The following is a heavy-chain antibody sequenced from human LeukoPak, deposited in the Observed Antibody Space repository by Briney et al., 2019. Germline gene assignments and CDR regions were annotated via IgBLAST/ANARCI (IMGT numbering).Heavy chain of an antibody. Sequence: SETLSLTCTVSGGSISSYYWSWNRQPPGKGLEWIGYIYYSGSTNYNPSLKSRVTISVDTSKNQFSLKLSSVTAADTAVYYCAGSSWPYYYYYMDVWGKGTTVTVSS. V-gene: IGHV4-59*01. CDR3: AGSSWPYYYYYMDV. J-gene: IGHJ6*03. D-gene: IGHD6-13*01. CDR1: GGSISSYY. CDR2: IYYSGST.